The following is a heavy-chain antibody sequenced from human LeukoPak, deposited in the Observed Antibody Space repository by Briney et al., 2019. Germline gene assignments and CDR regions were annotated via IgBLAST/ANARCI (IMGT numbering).Heavy chain of an antibody. CDR1: GFTFSSYS. Sequence: AGGSLRLSCAASGFTFSSYSMNWVRQAPGKGLEWVSSISSSSSYIYYADSVKGRFTISRDNAKNSLYLQMNSLRAEDTAVYYCASHYCSGGSCYFYAFDIWGQGTMVTVSS. CDR3: ASHYCSGGSCYFYAFDI. J-gene: IGHJ3*02. V-gene: IGHV3-21*01. CDR2: ISSSSSYI. D-gene: IGHD2-15*01.